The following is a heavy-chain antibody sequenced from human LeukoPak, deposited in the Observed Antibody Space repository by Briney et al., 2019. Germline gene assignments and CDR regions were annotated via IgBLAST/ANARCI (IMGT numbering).Heavy chain of an antibody. CDR2: FYHSGGT. V-gene: IGHV4-59*02. CDR3: ARGFSSGWNGRVSFDP. D-gene: IGHD1-1*01. Sequence: SETLPLTWTVFGGSVSSYYWNWIRQPPGKGLEWIGFFYHSGGTHYNPSLKSRVTISLDTSKNQLSLNLNSVTAADTAVYYCARGFSSGWNGRVSFDPWGQGTLVTVSS. CDR1: GGSVSSYY. J-gene: IGHJ5*02.